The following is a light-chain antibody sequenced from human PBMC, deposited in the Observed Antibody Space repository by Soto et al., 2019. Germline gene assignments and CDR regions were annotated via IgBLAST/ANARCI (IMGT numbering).Light chain of an antibody. CDR1: QSFDNY. J-gene: IGKJ1*01. Sequence: EIVLTQSPGTLSLSPWDRATLSFRASQSFDNYLAWYQQKPGQAPRLLMYRASTRAIDIPDRFTGRGSGTDFTLTISRLEPEDFAVYYCQQYSSSPRTFGQGTKVDIK. CDR2: RAS. CDR3: QQYSSSPRT. V-gene: IGKV3-20*01.